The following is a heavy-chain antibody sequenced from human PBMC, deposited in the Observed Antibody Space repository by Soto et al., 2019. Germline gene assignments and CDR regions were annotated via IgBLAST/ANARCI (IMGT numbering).Heavy chain of an antibody. Sequence: ASVKVSCKASGYTFNNYDIHCVRQAPGHGLEWMGWMNPNSGNTGYAQNFRGRVTMTQNTAIGTAYMELSSLRSDDTATYYCTRAHGAETSDFWGQGTRVTVS. CDR1: GYTFNNYD. CDR3: TRAHGAETSDF. V-gene: IGHV1-8*02. D-gene: IGHD3-10*01. J-gene: IGHJ4*02. CDR2: MNPNSGNT.